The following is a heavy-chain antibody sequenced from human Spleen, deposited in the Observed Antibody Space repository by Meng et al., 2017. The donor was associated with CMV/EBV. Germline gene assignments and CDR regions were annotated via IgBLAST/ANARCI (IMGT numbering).Heavy chain of an antibody. J-gene: IGHJ4*02. CDR2: VKSSSSGGTT. CDR1: GFTFSTAW. CDR3: ARDVRTVDFWSGYYTGIDYFDY. D-gene: IGHD3-3*01. Sequence: GESLKISCAASGFTFSTAWMGWVRQAPGKGLEWVGRVKSSSSGGTTDYAAPVKGRFTISRDNAKNSLYLQMNSLRAEDTAVYYCARDVRTVDFWSGYYTGIDYFDYWGQGTLVTVSS. V-gene: IGHV3-15*01.